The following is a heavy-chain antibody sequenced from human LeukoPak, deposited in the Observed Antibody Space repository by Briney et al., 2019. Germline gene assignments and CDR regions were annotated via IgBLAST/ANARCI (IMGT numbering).Heavy chain of an antibody. CDR3: ARDDYRGVTNFDP. V-gene: IGHV4-59*01. D-gene: IGHD3-10*01. CDR1: GGSISPYF. Sequence: SETLSLTCTVSGGSISPYFWSWIRQPPGKGLEWIGYISYTGHTNYNPSLKSRVTISIDTSKNHFSLQLTSVTAAGTAVYFCARDDYRGVTNFDPWGQGTLVTVSS. J-gene: IGHJ5*02. CDR2: ISYTGHT.